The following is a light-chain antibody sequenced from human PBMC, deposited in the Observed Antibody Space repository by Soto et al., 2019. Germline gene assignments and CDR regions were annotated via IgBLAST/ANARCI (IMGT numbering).Light chain of an antibody. J-gene: IGKJ2*01. CDR3: QQYHDSPMNL. Sequence: VLPQSPDTLSLSPGDRATLSCRASQSVRSTFLAWYQQKPGQAPRLLIYGASNRAAGIPERFRGSASGTEFTLPNSRLEPDDSAVYYCQQYHDSPMNLFRQGTKLQL. V-gene: IGKV3-20*01. CDR2: GAS. CDR1: QSVRSTF.